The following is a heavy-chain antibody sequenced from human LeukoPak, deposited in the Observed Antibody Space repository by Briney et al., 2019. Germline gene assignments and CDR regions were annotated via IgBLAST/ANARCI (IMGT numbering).Heavy chain of an antibody. D-gene: IGHD5-12*01. CDR2: VNQDGSEA. CDR1: GFPFHNYW. CDR3: VRDGGVSGYDLLDY. Sequence: PGGSLRLSCAASGFPFHNYWMTWVGQAPGKGLEWVAQVNQDGSEAHYADSVKARFTISRDNAKSSVSLQMNSLRAEDTAVYYCVRDGGVSGYDLLDYRGQGTLVTVSS. J-gene: IGHJ4*02. V-gene: IGHV3-7*01.